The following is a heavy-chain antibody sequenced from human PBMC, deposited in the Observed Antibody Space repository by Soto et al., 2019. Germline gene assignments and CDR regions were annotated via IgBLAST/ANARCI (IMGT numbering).Heavy chain of an antibody. J-gene: IGHJ4*02. Sequence: QVQLQQWGAGLLKPSETLSLTCAVYGGSFSDYYWSWIRQHPGKGLEWIGEINHSGSTNYNPSLKSQVTISVDTSKNQFSLKLSSVTAADTAVYYCARAYGISVYWGQGTLVTVSS. CDR3: ARAYGISVY. V-gene: IGHV4-34*01. D-gene: IGHD1-26*01. CDR1: GGSFSDYY. CDR2: INHSGST.